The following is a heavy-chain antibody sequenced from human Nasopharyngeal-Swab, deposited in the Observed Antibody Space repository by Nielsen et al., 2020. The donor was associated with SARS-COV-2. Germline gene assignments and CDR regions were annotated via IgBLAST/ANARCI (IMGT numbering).Heavy chain of an antibody. Sequence: SETLSLTCTVSGGSISSGDYYWSWIRQPPGKGLEWIGYICYSGSTYYNPSLKSRVTISVDTSKNQFSLKLSSVTAADTAVYYCARVFEAAAGLDYWGQGTLVTVS. J-gene: IGHJ4*02. CDR2: ICYSGST. D-gene: IGHD6-13*01. CDR3: ARVFEAAAGLDY. CDR1: GGSISSGDYY. V-gene: IGHV4-30-4*01.